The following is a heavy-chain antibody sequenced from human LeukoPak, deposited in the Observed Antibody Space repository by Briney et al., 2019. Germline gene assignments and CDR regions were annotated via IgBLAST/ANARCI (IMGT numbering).Heavy chain of an antibody. Sequence: PSQTLSLTCTVSGGSISSGGYYWSWIRQHPGKGLEWIGYIYYSGSTYYNPSLKSRVTISVDTSKNQFSLKLSSVTAADTAVYYCARGSIAVAGTVDYWGQGTLVTVSS. J-gene: IGHJ4*02. CDR1: GGSISSGGYY. D-gene: IGHD6-19*01. CDR2: IYYSGST. CDR3: ARGSIAVAGTVDY. V-gene: IGHV4-31*03.